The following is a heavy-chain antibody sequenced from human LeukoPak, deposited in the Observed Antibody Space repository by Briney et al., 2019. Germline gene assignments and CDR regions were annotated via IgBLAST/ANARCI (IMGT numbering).Heavy chain of an antibody. CDR3: ARVASYDFWSGYPDY. Sequence: ASVKVSCKASGYTFTSYYMHWVRQAPGQGLEWMGIINPSGGSTSYAQEFQGRVTMTRDTSTSTVYMELSSLRSEDTAVYYCARVASYDFWSGYPDYWGQGTLVTVSS. CDR1: GYTFTSYY. J-gene: IGHJ4*02. CDR2: INPSGGST. V-gene: IGHV1-46*01. D-gene: IGHD3-3*01.